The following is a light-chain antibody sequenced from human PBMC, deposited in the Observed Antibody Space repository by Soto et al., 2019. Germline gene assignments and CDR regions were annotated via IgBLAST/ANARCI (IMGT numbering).Light chain of an antibody. CDR2: EVS. CDR1: SSDVGGYNY. J-gene: IGLJ1*01. CDR3: SSYTSSILYV. Sequence: QSALTQPASVSGSPGQSITISCTGTSSDVGGYNYVSWYQQHPGKAPKLMIYEVSNRPSGVSNHFSGSKSGNTASLTISGLQAEDEADYYCSSYTSSILYVFGTGTKVTVL. V-gene: IGLV2-14*01.